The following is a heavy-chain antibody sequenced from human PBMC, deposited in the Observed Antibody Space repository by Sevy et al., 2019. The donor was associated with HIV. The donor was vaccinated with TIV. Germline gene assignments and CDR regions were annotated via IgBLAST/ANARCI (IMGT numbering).Heavy chain of an antibody. V-gene: IGHV4-59*13. Sequence: SEALSLTCTVSGGSISGYYWSWIRQPPGKGLEWIGNIYYSGSTNYNPSLKSRVTISLDTSKNQFSLKLSSVTAADTAVYYCARDESLGESSPHWFDPWGQGTLVTVSS. CDR2: IYYSGST. J-gene: IGHJ5*02. CDR1: GGSISGYY. D-gene: IGHD3-16*02. CDR3: ARDESLGESSPHWFDP.